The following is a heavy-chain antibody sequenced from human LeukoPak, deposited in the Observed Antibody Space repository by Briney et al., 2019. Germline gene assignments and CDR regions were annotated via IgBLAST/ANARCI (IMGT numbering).Heavy chain of an antibody. CDR1: GFTFSSYA. CDR3: AKDSQIAWFGELLNAFDI. D-gene: IGHD3-10*01. J-gene: IGHJ3*02. V-gene: IGHV3-23*01. CDR2: ISGSGGST. Sequence: GGSLRLSCAASGFTFSSYAMSWVRQAPGKGLEWVSAISGSGGSTYYADSVEGRFTISRDNSKNMLYLQMNSLRAEDTAVYYCAKDSQIAWFGELLNAFDIWGQGTMVTVSS.